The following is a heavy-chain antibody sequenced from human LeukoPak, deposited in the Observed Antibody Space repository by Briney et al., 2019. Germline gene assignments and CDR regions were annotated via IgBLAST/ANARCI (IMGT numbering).Heavy chain of an antibody. D-gene: IGHD6-25*01. CDR3: ARGPPRLNWFDP. J-gene: IGHJ5*02. V-gene: IGHV1-3*01. CDR1: GYTFSSYA. Sequence: GASVKVSCKASGYTFSSYAMHWVRQAPGQRLERMGWINGGNGNTKYSQKLQGRVTITRDTSASTAYMELRSLRSEDTAVFYCARGPPRLNWFDPWGQGTLVTVSS. CDR2: INGGNGNT.